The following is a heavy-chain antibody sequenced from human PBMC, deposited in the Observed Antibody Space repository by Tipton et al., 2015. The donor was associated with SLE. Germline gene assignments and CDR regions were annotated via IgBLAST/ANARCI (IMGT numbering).Heavy chain of an antibody. V-gene: IGHV4-39*01. CDR3: ARAPLIAVAGLNYFDY. J-gene: IGHJ4*02. Sequence: TLSLTCTVSGGSISSRTYYWGWIRQPPGKGLEWIGSIYYSGSTYYNPSLKSRVTISVDTSKNQFSLKLSSVTAADTAVYYCARAPLIAVAGLNYFDYWGQGTLVTVSS. CDR1: GGSISSRTYY. D-gene: IGHD6-19*01. CDR2: IYYSGST.